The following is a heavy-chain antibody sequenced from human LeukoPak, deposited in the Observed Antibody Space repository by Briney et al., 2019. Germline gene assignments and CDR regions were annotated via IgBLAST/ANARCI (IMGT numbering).Heavy chain of an antibody. J-gene: IGHJ6*02. D-gene: IGHD1-1*01. CDR2: IYNSGST. V-gene: IGHV4-39*01. CDR3: ARHPWNSGMDV. CDR1: GGSISSSTYY. Sequence: SETLSLTCSVSGGSISSSTYYWGWLRQPPGKGLEWIGSIYNSGSTYYNPSLKSRVTISVDTSKNQFSPKLNSVTAADTAVYYCARHPWNSGMDVWGQGTTVTVSS.